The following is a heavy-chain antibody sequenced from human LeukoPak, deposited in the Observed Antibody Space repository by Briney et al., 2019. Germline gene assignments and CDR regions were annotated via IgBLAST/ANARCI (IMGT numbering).Heavy chain of an antibody. Sequence: PGGSLRLSCAASGFTFSRYWMHWVRQAPGKGLEWVSYISGSSSTIYYADSVKGRLTISRDDAKNSLYLQMNSLRDDDTAVYYCARGVWYFDYWGQGTLVTVSS. CDR1: GFTFSRYW. J-gene: IGHJ4*02. CDR2: ISGSSSTI. V-gene: IGHV3-48*02. CDR3: ARGVWYFDY. D-gene: IGHD3-16*01.